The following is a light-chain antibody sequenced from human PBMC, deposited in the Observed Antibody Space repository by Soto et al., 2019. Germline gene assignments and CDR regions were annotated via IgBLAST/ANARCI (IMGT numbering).Light chain of an antibody. Sequence: EIVLTQSPGTLSLSPGERATLSCRASQSVSSSYLAWYRQKPGQAPRLLIYGASSRATGIPDRFSGSGSGTDFTLTISRLEPEDFAVYYCQQYGSSYPWTFGQGTKVDI. CDR1: QSVSSSY. J-gene: IGKJ1*01. CDR2: GAS. CDR3: QQYGSSYPWT. V-gene: IGKV3-20*01.